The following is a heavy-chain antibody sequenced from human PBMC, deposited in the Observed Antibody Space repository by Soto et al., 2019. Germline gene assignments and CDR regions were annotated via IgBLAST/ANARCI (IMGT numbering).Heavy chain of an antibody. V-gene: IGHV4-4*02. J-gene: IGHJ5*02. Sequence: QVQLQESGPGLVKPSGTLSLTCAVSGGSISSSNWWSWVRQPPGKGLEWIGEIYHSGSTNYNPSLNSRVTISEDKSKNQFSLKLSSVTAADTAVYYCARIFPDTVTTGGWFDPWGQGTLVTVSS. D-gene: IGHD4-17*01. CDR2: IYHSGST. CDR3: ARIFPDTVTTGGWFDP. CDR1: GGSISSSNW.